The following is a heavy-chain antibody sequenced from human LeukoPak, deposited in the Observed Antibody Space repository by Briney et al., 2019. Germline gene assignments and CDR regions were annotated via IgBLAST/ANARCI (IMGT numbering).Heavy chain of an antibody. CDR2: MNPNSGNT. V-gene: IGHV1-8*01. Sequence: GASVKVSCKASGYTFTSYDINWVRQATGQGLEWMGWMNPNSGNTGYAQKFQGRVTMTRNTSISTAYVELSSLRSEDTAVYYCARDYCTNGVCYWFDPWGQGTLVTVSS. D-gene: IGHD2-8*01. CDR1: GYTFTSYD. CDR3: ARDYCTNGVCYWFDP. J-gene: IGHJ5*02.